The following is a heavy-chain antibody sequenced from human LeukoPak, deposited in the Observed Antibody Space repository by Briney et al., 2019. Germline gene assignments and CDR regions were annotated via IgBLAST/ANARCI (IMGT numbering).Heavy chain of an antibody. Sequence: SQTLSLTCAISGDSVPSNSATWNWIRQSSSRGLEWLGRTYYRSKWYHDYAVSVKSRITIRPDTSKNQFSLQVNSVTPEDTAVYFCAREILGVGLGDSWGQGTLVTVSS. D-gene: IGHD3-16*01. CDR2: TYYRSKWYH. V-gene: IGHV6-1*01. J-gene: IGHJ4*02. CDR1: GDSVPSNSAT. CDR3: AREILGVGLGDS.